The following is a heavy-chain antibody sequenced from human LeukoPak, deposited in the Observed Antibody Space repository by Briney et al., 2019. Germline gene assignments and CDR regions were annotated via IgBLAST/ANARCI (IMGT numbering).Heavy chain of an antibody. CDR2: ISSNGGST. Sequence: PGGSLRLSCAASGFTFSSYAMRWFRQAPGEGLVYVSAISSNGGSTYYANSVKGRFTISRDMSKNTLYLQMGSLRAEDMAVYYCPREHPPEIPSGSYFIWYFDLWGRGTLVTVSS. V-gene: IGHV3-64*01. J-gene: IGHJ2*01. D-gene: IGHD1-26*01. CDR3: PREHPPEIPSGSYFIWYFDL. CDR1: GFTFSSYA.